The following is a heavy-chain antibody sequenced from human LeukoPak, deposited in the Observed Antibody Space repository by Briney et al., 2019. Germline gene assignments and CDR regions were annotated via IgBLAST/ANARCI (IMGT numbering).Heavy chain of an antibody. CDR3: ARSSSGWDYYYYMDV. J-gene: IGHJ6*03. Sequence: SVKVSCKASGGTFSSYAISWVRQAPGQGLEWMGGIIPIFGTANYAQKFQGRVTITADKSTSTAYMELSSLRSEDTAVYYCARSSSGWDYYYYMDVWGKGTTVTVSS. CDR2: IIPIFGTA. V-gene: IGHV1-69*06. CDR1: GGTFSSYA. D-gene: IGHD6-19*01.